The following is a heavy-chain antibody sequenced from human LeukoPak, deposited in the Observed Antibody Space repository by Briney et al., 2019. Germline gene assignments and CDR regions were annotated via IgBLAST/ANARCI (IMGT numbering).Heavy chain of an antibody. V-gene: IGHV1-18*04. CDR2: ISAYNGNT. J-gene: IGHJ4*02. CDR3: GRVRDYYGSGSYSGEGAGDY. Sequence: ASVKVSCKASGYTFTSYGSSWVRQAPGQGLEWMGWISAYNGNTNYAQKLQGRVTMTTDTSTSTAYKELRSLRSDATAVYHCGRVRDYYGSGSYSGEGAGDYWRQGTLVPVSS. D-gene: IGHD3-10*01. CDR1: GYTFTSYG.